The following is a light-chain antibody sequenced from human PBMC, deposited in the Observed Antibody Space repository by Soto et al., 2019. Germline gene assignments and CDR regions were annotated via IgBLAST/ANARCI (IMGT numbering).Light chain of an antibody. Sequence: DIQMTQSPSTLSASVGDRVTITCRASQSISSWLAWYQQKPGETPKLLIYKASSLESGVPSRFSGSESGTEFTLTINSLQPDDFATYYCQEYSTNSRTFGQGTKVDIK. CDR1: QSISSW. J-gene: IGKJ1*01. CDR3: QEYSTNSRT. CDR2: KAS. V-gene: IGKV1-5*03.